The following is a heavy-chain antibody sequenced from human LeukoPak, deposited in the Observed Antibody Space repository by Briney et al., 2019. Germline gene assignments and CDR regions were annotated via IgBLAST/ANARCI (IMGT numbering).Heavy chain of an antibody. CDR1: SGSITSTSYY. CDR3: ARGRGLLWFGEFDY. J-gene: IGHJ4*02. Sequence: PSETLSLTCAVSSGSITSTSYYWAWIRQPPGQGLQWIATVYYNGNTNYNPSLKSRVTMSVDTSRNQFSLRLTSVTATDTAVYYCARGRGLLWFGEFDYWGQGTLVTVSS. D-gene: IGHD3-10*01. CDR2: VYYNGNT. V-gene: IGHV4-39*01.